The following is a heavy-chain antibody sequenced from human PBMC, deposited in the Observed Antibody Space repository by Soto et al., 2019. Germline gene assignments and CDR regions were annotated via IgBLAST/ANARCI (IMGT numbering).Heavy chain of an antibody. CDR3: AKAPYGGGWVRSHLDA. CDR2: ISFEGNNK. D-gene: IGHD6-19*01. V-gene: IGHV3-30*18. CDR1: GFTFSSYG. Sequence: GGSLRLSXAASGFTFSSYGMHWVRQAPGKGLEWVAVISFEGNNKYYAGSVRGRFTISRDNSKNTLFLQLTSLRPEDTAVYYCAKAPYGGGWVRSHLDAWGQGTLVTVSS. J-gene: IGHJ4*02.